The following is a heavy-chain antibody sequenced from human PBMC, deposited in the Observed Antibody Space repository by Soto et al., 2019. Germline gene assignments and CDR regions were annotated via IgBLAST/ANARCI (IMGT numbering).Heavy chain of an antibody. CDR2: IYYSGST. Sequence: SETLSLTCTVSGGSVSSGSYYWSWIRQPPGKGLEWIGCIYYSGSTNYNPSLKSRVTISVDTSKNQFSLKLSSVTAADTAVYCCARYAYSNAWELAYWGQGTLVTVSS. V-gene: IGHV4-61*01. CDR3: ARYAYSNAWELAY. D-gene: IGHD6-19*01. CDR1: GGSVSSGSYY. J-gene: IGHJ4*02.